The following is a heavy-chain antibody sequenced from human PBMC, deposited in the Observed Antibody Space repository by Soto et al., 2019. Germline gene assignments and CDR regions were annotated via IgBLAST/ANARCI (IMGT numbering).Heavy chain of an antibody. J-gene: IGHJ5*02. V-gene: IGHV3-48*01. CDR2: ISSSSSTI. Sequence: PGGSLRLSCAASGFTFSSYSMNWVRQAPGKGLEWVSYISSSSSTIYYADSVKGRFTISRDNAKNSLYLQVNSLRAEDTAVYYCARHPERIAEIGWFDPWGQGTLVTVSS. CDR3: ARHPERIAEIGWFDP. CDR1: GFTFSSYS. D-gene: IGHD6-13*01.